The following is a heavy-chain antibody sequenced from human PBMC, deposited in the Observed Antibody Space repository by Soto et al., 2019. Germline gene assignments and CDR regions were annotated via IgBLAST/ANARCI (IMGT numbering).Heavy chain of an antibody. CDR3: ARGTYYYDSSGFKGDY. J-gene: IGHJ4*02. D-gene: IGHD3-22*01. CDR2: IWYDGSNK. CDR1: GFTFSSYG. V-gene: IGHV3-33*01. Sequence: QVQLVESGGGVVQPGRSLSLSCAASGFTFSSYGMHWVRQAPGKGLEWVAVIWYDGSNKYYADSVKGRFTISRDNSKNTLYLQMNSLRAEDTAVYYCARGTYYYDSSGFKGDYWGQGTLVTVSS.